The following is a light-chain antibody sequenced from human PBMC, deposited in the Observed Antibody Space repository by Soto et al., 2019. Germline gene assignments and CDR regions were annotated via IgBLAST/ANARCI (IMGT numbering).Light chain of an antibody. CDR3: ETWDSNTRV. CDR2: LEGSGSY. V-gene: IGLV4-60*03. J-gene: IGLJ2*01. Sequence: QPVLTQSSSASASLGSSVKLTCTLSSGHSSYIIAWHQQQPGKAPRYLMKLEGSGSYNKGSGVPDRFSGSSSGADRYLTISYLQSEDEADYYCETWDSNTRVFGGGTKVTVL. CDR1: SGHSSYI.